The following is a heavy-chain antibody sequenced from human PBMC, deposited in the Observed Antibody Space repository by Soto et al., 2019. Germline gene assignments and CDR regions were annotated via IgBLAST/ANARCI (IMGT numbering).Heavy chain of an antibody. CDR2: ISSSGSTI. V-gene: IGHV3-48*03. J-gene: IGHJ4*02. D-gene: IGHD6-13*01. CDR3: ARDQTEYSSSWFDY. Sequence: GGSLRLPWAALGFTFSSYEMNWVGKAPGKGLEGVSYISSSGSTIYYADSVKGRFTISRDNAKNSLYLQMNSLRAEDTAVYYCARDQTEYSSSWFDYWGQGTLVTVSS. CDR1: GFTFSSYE.